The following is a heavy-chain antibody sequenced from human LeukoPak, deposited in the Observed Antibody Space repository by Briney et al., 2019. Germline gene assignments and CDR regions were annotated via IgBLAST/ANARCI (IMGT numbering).Heavy chain of an antibody. V-gene: IGHV3-66*01. CDR2: IYSGGST. CDR3: ARDRYGDYFDY. CDR1: GFTVSSNY. D-gene: IGHD4-17*01. Sequence: GGSLRLSCAASGFTVSSNYMSWVRQAPGKGLEWVSVIYSGGSTDYADSVKGRFTISRDNSKNTLYLQMNSLRAEDTAVYYCARDRYGDYFDYWGQGTRVTVSS. J-gene: IGHJ4*02.